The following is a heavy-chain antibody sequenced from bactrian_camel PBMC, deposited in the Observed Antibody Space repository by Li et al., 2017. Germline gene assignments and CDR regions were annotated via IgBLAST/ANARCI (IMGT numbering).Heavy chain of an antibody. D-gene: IGHD5*01. J-gene: IGHJ6*01. Sequence: DVQLVESGGGLVQPGGSLRLSCATSGFTFSTYDMSWVRQAPGNECELVSTISSDGSTYYLDSVKGRFTLSQDRTKNMLYLQMNSLLPNDTAMYFCAADPPWGQRAHEGCDVTALDFGFRGQGTQVTVS. CDR1: GFTFSTYD. V-gene: IGHV3S67*01. CDR3: AADPPWGQRAHEGCDVTALDFGF. CDR2: ISSDGST.